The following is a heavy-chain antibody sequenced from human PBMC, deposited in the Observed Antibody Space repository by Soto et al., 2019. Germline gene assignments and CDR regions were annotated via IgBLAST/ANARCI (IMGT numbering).Heavy chain of an antibody. J-gene: IGHJ4*02. V-gene: IGHV1-69*12. D-gene: IGHD5-12*01. CDR3: ARPDSGYDG. CDR2: IIPIFGTA. Sequence: QVQLVQSGAEVKKPGSSVKVSCKVSGGTSSGFATGWVRQAPGQGLEGMGGIIPIFGTANYAQKFQGRVTITADESTSTAYMELSSLRSEDTAVYYCARPDSGYDGWGQGTLVTVSS. CDR1: GGTSSGFA.